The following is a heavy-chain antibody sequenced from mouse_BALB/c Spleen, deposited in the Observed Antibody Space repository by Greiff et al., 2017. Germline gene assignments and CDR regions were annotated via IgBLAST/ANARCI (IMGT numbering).Heavy chain of an antibody. CDR1: GYTFTSYY. V-gene: IGHV1S81*02. CDR2: INPSNGGT. CDR3: TISSMDY. Sequence: QVQLQQSGAELVKPGASVKLSCKASGYTFTSYYMYWVKQRPGQGLEWIGEINPSNGGTNFNEKFKSKATLTVDKSSSTAYMQLSSLTSADSAVYYCTISSMDYWGQGTSVTVSS. J-gene: IGHJ4*01.